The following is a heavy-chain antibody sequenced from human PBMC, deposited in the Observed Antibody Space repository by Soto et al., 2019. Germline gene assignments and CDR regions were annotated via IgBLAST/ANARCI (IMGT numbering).Heavy chain of an antibody. CDR2: IKSKTDGGTT. Sequence: EVQLVESGGGLVKPGGSLRLSCAASGFTFSNACMNWVRQAPGKGLEWVGRIKSKTDGGTTDYAAPVKGRFTISRDDSKNTLYLQMNSLKTEDTAVYYCTTLSITIFGVVLMDVWGQGTTVTVSS. D-gene: IGHD3-3*01. J-gene: IGHJ6*02. CDR3: TTLSITIFGVVLMDV. CDR1: GFTFSNAC. V-gene: IGHV3-15*07.